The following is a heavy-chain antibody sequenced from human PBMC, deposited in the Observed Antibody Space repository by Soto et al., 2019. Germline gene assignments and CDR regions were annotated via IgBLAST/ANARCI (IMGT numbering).Heavy chain of an antibody. D-gene: IGHD6-19*01. J-gene: IGHJ5*02. CDR2: INPNSGGT. V-gene: IGHV1-2*02. Sequence: GASVKVSCKASGYTFTGYYMHWVRQAPGQGLEWMGWINPNSGGTNYAQKFQGRATMTRDTSISTAYMELSRLRSDDTAVYYCARDRSSGPGWFDPWGQGTLVTVSS. CDR3: ARDRSSGPGWFDP. CDR1: GYTFTGYY.